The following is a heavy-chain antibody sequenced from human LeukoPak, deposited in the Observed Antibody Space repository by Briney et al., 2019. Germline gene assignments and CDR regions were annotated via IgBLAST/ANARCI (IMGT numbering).Heavy chain of an antibody. D-gene: IGHD1-1*01. V-gene: IGHV1-8*01. Sequence: ASVRVSCKTSGYTFTNLDINWLRQAPGQGLEWMGWMSPNSGDTGYAQKFQGRVSMTRDTSISTAYMELSSLRSEATAVYYCASNPPNTGDFYYWGLGSLVTVSS. J-gene: IGHJ4*02. CDR2: MSPNSGDT. CDR3: ASNPPNTGDFYY. CDR1: GYTFTNLD.